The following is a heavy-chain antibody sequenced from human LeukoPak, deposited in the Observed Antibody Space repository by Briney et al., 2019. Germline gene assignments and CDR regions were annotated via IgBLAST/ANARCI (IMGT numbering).Heavy chain of an antibody. Sequence: ASVKVSCKASGYTFTRYYMHWVRQAPGQGLEWMGIINPRGGSTTYAQKFQGRVTMTRDTSTSTVYMELSSLRSEDTAVYYCARAAPYYYDSSGYSAFDSWGQGTMVTVSA. CDR1: GYTFTRYY. CDR2: INPRGGST. CDR3: ARAAPYYYDSSGYSAFDS. J-gene: IGHJ3*02. D-gene: IGHD3-22*01. V-gene: IGHV1-46*01.